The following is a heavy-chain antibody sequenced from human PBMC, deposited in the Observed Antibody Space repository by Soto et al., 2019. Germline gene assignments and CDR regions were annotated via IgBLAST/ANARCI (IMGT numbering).Heavy chain of an antibody. J-gene: IGHJ5*02. CDR2: IYHSGST. V-gene: IGHV4-38-2*02. CDR1: VYSISIGYY. D-gene: IGHD6-19*01. Sequence: PSETLSVTCAFSVYSISIGYYGGWIRQPPVKGLEWIGSIYHSGSTYYNPSLKSRVTISVDTSKNQFSLKLSSVTAADAAVYYCARDNASSGWYRTGWFDPWGQGTMVTVSS. CDR3: ARDNASSGWYRTGWFDP.